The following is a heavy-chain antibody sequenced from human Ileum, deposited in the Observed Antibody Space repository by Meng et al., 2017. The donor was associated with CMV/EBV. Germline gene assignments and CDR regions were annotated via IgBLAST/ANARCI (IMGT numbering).Heavy chain of an antibody. CDR3: AQTGPVRDYFQS. CDR2: IYWDDDK. J-gene: IGHJ4*02. V-gene: IGHV2-5*02. D-gene: IGHD1-1*01. CDR1: GFSITRSCMG. Sequence: QSTLQQPRALPVNPTTTLPLACTISGFSITRSCMGVGWIRQHPGKALEWLALIYWDDDKRYSPSLNNRLTITKDASKNQVVLSMTSMGPVDTATYYCAQTGPVRDYFQSWGQGTLVTVSS.